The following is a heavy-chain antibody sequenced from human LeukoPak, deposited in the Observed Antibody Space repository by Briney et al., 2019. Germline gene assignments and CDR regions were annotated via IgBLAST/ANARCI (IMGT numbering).Heavy chain of an antibody. Sequence: SETLSLTCTVSGGSISSYYWSWIRQPPGKGLEWIGYIYYSGSTNYNPSLKSRVTISVDTSKNQFSLKLSSVTAADTAVYYCARELRHNSGSCSYFDYWGQGTLVTVSS. CDR3: ARELRHNSGSCSYFDY. V-gene: IGHV4-59*12. J-gene: IGHJ4*02. D-gene: IGHD1-26*01. CDR2: IYYSGST. CDR1: GGSISSYY.